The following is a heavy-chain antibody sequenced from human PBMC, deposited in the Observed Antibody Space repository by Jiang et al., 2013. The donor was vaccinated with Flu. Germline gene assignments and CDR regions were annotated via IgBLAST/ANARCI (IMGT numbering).Heavy chain of an antibody. V-gene: IGHV4-39*01. D-gene: IGHD6-19*01. Sequence: RQPPREGAWSGLGVSIIVGAPTTTRPSKSRVTISVDTSKNQFSLKLSSVTAADTAVYYCARSDSSGWYKDGGGEILIWGQGTLVTVSS. J-gene: IGHJ4*02. CDR3: ARSDSSGWYKDGGGEILI. CDR2: SIIVGAP.